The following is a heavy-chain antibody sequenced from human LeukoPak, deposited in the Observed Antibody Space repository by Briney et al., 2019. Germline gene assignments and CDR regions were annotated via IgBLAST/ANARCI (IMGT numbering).Heavy chain of an antibody. J-gene: IGHJ6*02. Sequence: PGGSLRLSCAASGFTVSSNYMSWVRQAPGKGLEWVSVIYSGGSTYYADSVKGRFTISRDNSKNTLYLQMNSLRAEDTAVYYCASYDFWSGYQSTMDVWGQGTRVTVSS. CDR3: ASYDFWSGYQSTMDV. V-gene: IGHV3-53*01. CDR1: GFTVSSNY. D-gene: IGHD3-3*01. CDR2: IYSGGST.